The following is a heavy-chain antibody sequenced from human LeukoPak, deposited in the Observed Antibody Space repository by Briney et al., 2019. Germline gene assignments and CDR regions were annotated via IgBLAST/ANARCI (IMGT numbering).Heavy chain of an antibody. V-gene: IGHV1-46*01. D-gene: IGHD5-12*01. CDR3: ARDVRAGYVYYFDY. J-gene: IGHJ4*02. CDR1: GYTFTNYY. Sequence: ASVKVSCKASGYTFTNYYIHWVRQAPGQGLERMGIINPNGGATNYAQKFQDRVTMTRDTSTTTVYMELSSLRSEDTAVYYCARDVRAGYVYYFDYWGQGTLVTVSS. CDR2: INPNGGAT.